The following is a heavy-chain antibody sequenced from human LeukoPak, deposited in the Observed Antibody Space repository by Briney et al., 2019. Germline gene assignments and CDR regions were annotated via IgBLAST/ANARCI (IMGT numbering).Heavy chain of an antibody. CDR1: GGSFSGYY. CDR3: ARGRAAGTRGTAWFDP. D-gene: IGHD1-1*01. CDR2: INHSGST. Sequence: SETLSLTCAVYGGSFSGYYWSWIRQPPGKGLEWIGEINHSGSTNYNPSLKSRVTISVDTSKNQFSLKLSSVTAADAAVYYCARGRAAGTRGTAWFDPWGQGTLVTVSS. J-gene: IGHJ5*02. V-gene: IGHV4-34*01.